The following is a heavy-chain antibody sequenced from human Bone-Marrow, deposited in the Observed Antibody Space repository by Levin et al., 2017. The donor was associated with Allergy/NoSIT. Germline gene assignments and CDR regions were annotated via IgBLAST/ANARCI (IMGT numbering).Heavy chain of an antibody. CDR3: VRRGIQPRNWFDS. Sequence: NASETLSLTCSVSGASITNSNYYWGWIRRSPGKGLEHIASIYYNGDTYFNPSLKSRVTISVDLSLSLTSVTAADTAVYYCVRRGIQPRNWFDSWGQGTLVTVSS. CDR1: GASITNSNYY. D-gene: IGHD5-18*01. J-gene: IGHJ5*01. V-gene: IGHV4-39*01. CDR2: IYYNGDT.